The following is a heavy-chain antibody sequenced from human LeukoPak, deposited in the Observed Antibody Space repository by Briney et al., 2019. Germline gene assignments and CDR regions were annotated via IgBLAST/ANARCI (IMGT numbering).Heavy chain of an antibody. D-gene: IGHD2-2*01. CDR2: ISSSSSYI. V-gene: IGHV3-21*01. CDR3: ARDIRCSSTSCFAYFDY. CDR1: GFTFSSYS. J-gene: IGHJ4*02. Sequence: SGGSLRLSCAASGFTFSSYSMNWVRQAPGKGLEWVSSISSSSSYIYYADSVKGRFTISRDNAKNSLYLQMNSLRAEDTAVYYCARDIRCSSTSCFAYFDYWGQGTLVTVSS.